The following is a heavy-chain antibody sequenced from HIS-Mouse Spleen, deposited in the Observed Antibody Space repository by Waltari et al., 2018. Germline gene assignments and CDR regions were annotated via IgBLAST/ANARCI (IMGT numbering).Heavy chain of an antibody. V-gene: IGHV1-2*02. CDR3: ARVYSSSWRGFDY. CDR2: INPNSGGT. D-gene: IGHD6-6*01. CDR1: GYTCTGHY. J-gene: IGHJ4*02. Sequence: QVQLVQSGAEVKKPGASVKVSCKASGYTCTGHYMHWVRQAPGQGLEWMGWINPNSGGTNYAQKFQGRVTMTRDTSISTAYMELSRLRSDDTAVYYCARVYSSSWRGFDYWGQGTLVTVSS.